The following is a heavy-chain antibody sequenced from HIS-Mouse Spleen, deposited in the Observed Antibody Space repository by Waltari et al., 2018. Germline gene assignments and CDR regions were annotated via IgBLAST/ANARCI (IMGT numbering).Heavy chain of an antibody. D-gene: IGHD4-17*01. CDR2: INPSGST. CDR1: GGSFSGYY. V-gene: IGHV4-34*01. Sequence: QVQLQQWGAGLLTPSETLSLTCAVYGGSFSGYYWRWCRQPPGKGLEWIGEINPSGSTNYNPSLKSRVTISVDTSKNQFSLKLSSVTAADTAVYYCARGRLAADYGDYRQWPSFDYWGQGTLVTVSS. J-gene: IGHJ4*02. CDR3: ARGRLAADYGDYRQWPSFDY.